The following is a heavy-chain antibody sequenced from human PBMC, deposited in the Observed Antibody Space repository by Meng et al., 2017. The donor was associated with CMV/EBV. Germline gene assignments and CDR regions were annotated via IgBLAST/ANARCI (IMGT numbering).Heavy chain of an antibody. V-gene: IGHV3-23*01. J-gene: IGHJ4*02. CDR1: GFTFNIYA. CDR2: ISGNSGSP. Sequence: GESLKISGATSGFTFNIYAITWGRPAPGKGREWVSSISGNSGSPYYADSVKGRFTISRDNSKNTLYLQMNSLRAEDTAVYYCARSLTGTGYFFDYWGQGTLVTVSS. CDR3: ARSLTGTGYFFDY. D-gene: IGHD1/OR15-1a*01.